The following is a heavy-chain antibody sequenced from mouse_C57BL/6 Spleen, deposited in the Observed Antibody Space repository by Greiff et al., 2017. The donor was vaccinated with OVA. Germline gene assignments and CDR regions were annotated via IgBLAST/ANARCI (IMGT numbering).Heavy chain of an antibody. Sequence: VHVKQSGPELVKPGASVKIPCKASGYTFTDYNMDWVKQSHGKSLEWIGDINPNNGGTIYNQKFKGKATLTVDKSSSTAYMELRSLTSEDTAVYYCARGGGRGFAYWGQGTLVTVSA. CDR2: INPNNGGT. J-gene: IGHJ3*01. D-gene: IGHD3-3*01. CDR3: ARGGGRGFAY. V-gene: IGHV1-18*01. CDR1: GYTFTDYN.